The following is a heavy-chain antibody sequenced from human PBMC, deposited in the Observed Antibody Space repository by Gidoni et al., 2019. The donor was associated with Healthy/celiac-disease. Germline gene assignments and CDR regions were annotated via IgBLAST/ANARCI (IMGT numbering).Heavy chain of an antibody. J-gene: IGHJ4*02. CDR2: IHHRGSA. D-gene: IGHD1-1*01. V-gene: IGHV4-34*01. Sequence: QVQLQQWGAGLLKPSETLSLTCAVYGGSFSGYYWSWIRQPPGKGLEWIGEIHHRGSANYNPSLKSRVTISVDTYKNQFSLKLSSVTAADTAVYYCARDVYNAKPFDYWGQGTLVTVSS. CDR3: ARDVYNAKPFDY. CDR1: GGSFSGYY.